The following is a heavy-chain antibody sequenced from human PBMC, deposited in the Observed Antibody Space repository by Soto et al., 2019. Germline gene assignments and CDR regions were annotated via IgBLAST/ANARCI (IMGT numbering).Heavy chain of an antibody. CDR3: ARPHSSGWQNDAFPI. J-gene: IGHJ3*02. CDR1: GGTFSSYA. CDR2: IIPIFGTA. D-gene: IGHD6-19*01. Sequence: QVQLVQSGAEVKKPGSSVNVSCKASGGTFSSYAISWVRQAPGQGLEWMGGIIPIFGTANYAQKFQGRVTITADESTSPAYMSLSSLRSDDTAVYYCARPHSSGWQNDAFPIWVQGTMVTVSS. V-gene: IGHV1-69*12.